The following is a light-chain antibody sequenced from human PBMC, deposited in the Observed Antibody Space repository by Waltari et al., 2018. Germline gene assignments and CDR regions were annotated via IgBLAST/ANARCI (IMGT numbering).Light chain of an antibody. V-gene: IGKV3-20*01. CDR2: GLS. Sequence: ETVLTQSPGTLSLSPGERATLSCRTSRPVTNTYVGWYQQKPGQAPRLLITGLSSTVPGVPDGFRGSGSGTDFTLTITQLEPEDFAVYYCHQFGDPPHTFGQGTRV. CDR1: RPVTNTY. CDR3: HQFGDPPHT. J-gene: IGKJ2*01.